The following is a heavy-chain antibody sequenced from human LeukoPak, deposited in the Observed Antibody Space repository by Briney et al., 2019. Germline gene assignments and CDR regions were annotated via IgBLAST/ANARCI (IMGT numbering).Heavy chain of an antibody. Sequence: SETLSLTCTVSGGSISSGDYYWSWIRQPPGKGLEWIGYIYYSGSTYYNPSLKSRVTISVDTSKNQFSLKLSSVTAADTAVYYCARRIAAAGTLYWGQGTLVTVSS. J-gene: IGHJ4*02. CDR1: GGSISSGDYY. CDR3: ARRIAAAGTLY. V-gene: IGHV4-30-4*01. CDR2: IYYSGST. D-gene: IGHD6-13*01.